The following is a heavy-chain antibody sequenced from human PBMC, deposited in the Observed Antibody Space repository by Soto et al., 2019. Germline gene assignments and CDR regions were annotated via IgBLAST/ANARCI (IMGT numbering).Heavy chain of an antibody. V-gene: IGHV4-59*08. D-gene: IGHD1-1*01. J-gene: IGHJ5*02. CDR2: IYHLGTT. Sequence: RSRIKRPPGKGLEWIGSIYHLGTTNYNPSLESRVTMSVDTSKNQVSLKVKSVTAADTAVDYCARHTELARLPGCDPWGLGIRVTVSP. CDR3: ARHTELARLPGCDP.